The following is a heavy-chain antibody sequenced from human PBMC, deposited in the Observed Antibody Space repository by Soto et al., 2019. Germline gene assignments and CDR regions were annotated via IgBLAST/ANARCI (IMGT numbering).Heavy chain of an antibody. Sequence: EVQLLESGGGLVQPGGSLRLSCAASGFTFSSYAMRWVRHAPVKGLEWVSAISVSGGSTYYADSVKGRFTISRDNSKNTLYLQMNSLIAEDTAVYYCARLGSGSYYDYWGQGTLVTVSS. CDR3: ARLGSGSYYDY. V-gene: IGHV3-23*01. CDR2: ISVSGGST. CDR1: GFTFSSYA. J-gene: IGHJ4*02. D-gene: IGHD1-26*01.